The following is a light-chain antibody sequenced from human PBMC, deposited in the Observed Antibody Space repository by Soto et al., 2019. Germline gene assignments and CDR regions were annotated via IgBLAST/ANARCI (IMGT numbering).Light chain of an antibody. J-gene: IGKJ1*01. Sequence: EIVMTQSPATLSVSPGERATLSCRASQSIGIHLAWYQQKPGQTPSLLIYEGSTRATGVPAKFSGSGSGTDFTLTIGSLQSGDFAVYSCQEYNDWPRTFGQGTKVEIK. CDR2: EGS. CDR1: QSIGIH. CDR3: QEYNDWPRT. V-gene: IGKV3-15*01.